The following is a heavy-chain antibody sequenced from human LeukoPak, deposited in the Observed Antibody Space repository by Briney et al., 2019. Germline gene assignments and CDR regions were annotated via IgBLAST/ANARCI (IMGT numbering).Heavy chain of an antibody. J-gene: IGHJ4*02. Sequence: ASVKVSCKASGYTFTSYVITWVRQAPGQGLEWMGWISGHNGNTNYAQKLQGRVTMTTDTSTSTAYMELRSRRSDDTAVYYCARVVYGDYARDYWGQGTLVTVSS. CDR3: ARVVYGDYARDY. V-gene: IGHV1-18*01. D-gene: IGHD4-17*01. CDR2: ISGHNGNT. CDR1: GYTFTSYV.